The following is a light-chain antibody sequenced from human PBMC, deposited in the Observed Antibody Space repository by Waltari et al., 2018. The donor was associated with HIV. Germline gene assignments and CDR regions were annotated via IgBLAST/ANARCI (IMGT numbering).Light chain of an antibody. V-gene: IGLV3-25*03. CDR3: QSADRSGSHVV. CDR1: ALPHRY. CDR2: KDR. Sequence: SYELTQPPSMSVSPGQTARITCFGAALPHRYADEYQQRPGQAPVLVIYKDRERPSGIPERFSGSNSGTTVTLIISGVQPEDEADYYCQSADRSGSHVVFGGGTKVTV. J-gene: IGLJ2*01.